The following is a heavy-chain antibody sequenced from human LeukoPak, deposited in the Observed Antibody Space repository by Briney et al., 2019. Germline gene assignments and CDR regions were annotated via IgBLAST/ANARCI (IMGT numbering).Heavy chain of an antibody. CDR1: GGSISSGGYY. Sequence: PSQTLSLTCTVSGGSISSGGYYWSWIRQHPGKGLEWIGYIYYSGSTYYNPSLKSRVTISVDTSKNRFSLKLSSVTAADTAVYYCARGPAVAGTRYYFDYWGQGTLVTVSS. CDR3: ARGPAVAGTRYYFDY. V-gene: IGHV4-31*03. D-gene: IGHD6-19*01. CDR2: IYYSGST. J-gene: IGHJ4*02.